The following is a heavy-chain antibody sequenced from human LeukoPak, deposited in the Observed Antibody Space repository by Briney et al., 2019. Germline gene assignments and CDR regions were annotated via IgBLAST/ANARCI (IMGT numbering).Heavy chain of an antibody. CDR1: GGSFSGYY. J-gene: IGHJ4*02. Sequence: SETLSLTCAVYGGSFSGYYWSWIRQPPGKGLEWMGEINHSGSTNYNPSLKSRVTISVDTSKNQFSLKLSSVTAADTAVYYCARPKMAPYSSSWYGPFDYWGQGTLVTVSS. V-gene: IGHV4-34*01. CDR2: INHSGST. D-gene: IGHD6-13*01. CDR3: ARPKMAPYSSSWYGPFDY.